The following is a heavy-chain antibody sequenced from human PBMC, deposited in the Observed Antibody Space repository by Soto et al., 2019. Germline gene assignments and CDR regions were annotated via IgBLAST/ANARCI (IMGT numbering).Heavy chain of an antibody. D-gene: IGHD6-13*01. CDR1: AGSISSGGYY. J-gene: IGHJ4*02. CDR2: IYYSGST. V-gene: IGHV4-31*03. Sequence: SETLSLTCTVSAGSISSGGYYCSWIRQHPGKGLEWIGYIYYSGSTYYNPSLKSRVTISVDTSKNQFSLKLSSVTAADTAVYYCARFAGGGSSWYFSDYWGQRTMVTVSS. CDR3: ARFAGGGSSWYFSDY.